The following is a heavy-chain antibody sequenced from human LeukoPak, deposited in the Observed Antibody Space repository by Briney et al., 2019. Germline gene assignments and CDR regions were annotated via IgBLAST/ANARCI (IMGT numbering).Heavy chain of an antibody. CDR3: ARVADGDKYGGRDY. CDR1: GFTFSSYS. J-gene: IGHJ4*02. Sequence: MTGGSLRLSCAASGFTFSSYSMNWVRQAPGKGLEWVSSISSSSYIYYADSVKGRFTISRDNAKNSLYLQMNSLRVEDTGVYYCARVADGDKYGGRDYWGQGTLVTVSS. V-gene: IGHV3-21*01. D-gene: IGHD5-24*01. CDR2: ISSSSYI.